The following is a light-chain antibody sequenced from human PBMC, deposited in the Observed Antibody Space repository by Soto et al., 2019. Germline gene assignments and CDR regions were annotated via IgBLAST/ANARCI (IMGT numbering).Light chain of an antibody. J-gene: IGKJ1*01. CDR2: RTS. CDR3: QQYSDSVGT. CDR1: QSISSN. V-gene: IGKV3-20*01. Sequence: TQSPATLSVSPGERATLSCRASQSISSNLAWYQQKPGQAPQLLMFRTSSRATGIPDRFSGSGSGTDFTLTISRLEPEDFAVYYCQQYSDSVGTFGQGTNVDIK.